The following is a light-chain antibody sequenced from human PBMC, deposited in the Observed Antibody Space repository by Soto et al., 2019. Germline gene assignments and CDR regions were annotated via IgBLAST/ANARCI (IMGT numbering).Light chain of an antibody. CDR1: QSVSNNY. V-gene: IGKV3-20*01. Sequence: EVVLTQSPGTLSLSPGERASLSCRASQSVSNNYLAWYQKKPGQSPTLLIFGSTDRATGIPDRFSGSGSGTDFTLTISRLEPEDFAVYYCQQYGSSPPYTFGQGTKLEI. J-gene: IGKJ2*01. CDR2: GST. CDR3: QQYGSSPPYT.